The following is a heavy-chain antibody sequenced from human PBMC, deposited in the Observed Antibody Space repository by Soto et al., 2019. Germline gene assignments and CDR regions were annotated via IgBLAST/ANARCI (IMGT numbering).Heavy chain of an antibody. CDR2: IIPIVGRA. V-gene: IGHV1-46*01. Sequence: ASVKVSCEASGYTFTSYYMHWVRQAPGQGLEWMGRIIPIVGRASYAQKFQGRVTMTADKSTSTAYMELSSLRSEDTAVYYCARDTLYDYEQKALDYWGQGTLVTVSS. CDR1: GYTFTSYY. CDR3: ARDTLYDYEQKALDY. D-gene: IGHD4-17*01. J-gene: IGHJ4*02.